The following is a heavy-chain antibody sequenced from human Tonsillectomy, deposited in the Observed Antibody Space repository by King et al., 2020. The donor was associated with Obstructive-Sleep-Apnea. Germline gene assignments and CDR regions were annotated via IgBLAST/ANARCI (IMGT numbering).Heavy chain of an antibody. CDR1: GFTFSSYA. Sequence: VQLVESGGGLVQPGGSLRLSCAASGFTFSSYAMSWVRQAPGRGLEWGSGISGGGGSPYYADSVKGRFTISRDNSKNTRYLQMNSLRAEDTAVYYCANIYSYGYRVFDYWGQGTLVTVSS. V-gene: IGHV3-23*04. D-gene: IGHD5-18*01. CDR2: ISGGGGSP. J-gene: IGHJ4*02. CDR3: ANIYSYGYRVFDY.